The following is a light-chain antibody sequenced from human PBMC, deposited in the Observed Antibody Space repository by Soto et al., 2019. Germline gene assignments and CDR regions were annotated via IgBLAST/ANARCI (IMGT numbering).Light chain of an antibody. CDR2: DAS. V-gene: IGKV3-11*01. J-gene: IGKJ2*01. Sequence: EIVVTQSPATLSLSPGERATISCMASQSVSSYLAWYQQKPGQAPRLLIYDASNRATGIPARFSGSGSFTHFTLTIGSLEPEHCAVYYCHQRGNWARDPVGQRTKVHIK. CDR3: HQRGNWARDP. CDR1: QSVSSY.